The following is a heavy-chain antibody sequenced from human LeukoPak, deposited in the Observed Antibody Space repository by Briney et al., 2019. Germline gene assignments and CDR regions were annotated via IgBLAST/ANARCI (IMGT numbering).Heavy chain of an antibody. V-gene: IGHV4-61*08. CDR3: ARLVVTATYHFDY. CDR2: IYYSGST. J-gene: IGHJ4*02. D-gene: IGHD2-21*02. Sequence: SETLSLTCTVSVGSDSSGGYYWSWIRQPPGKGLEWIAYIYYSGSTNYSPSLKSRVTLSVDTSKNQFSLKLSSVTAADTAVYYCARLVVTATYHFDYWGQGTLVTVSS. CDR1: VGSDSSGGYY.